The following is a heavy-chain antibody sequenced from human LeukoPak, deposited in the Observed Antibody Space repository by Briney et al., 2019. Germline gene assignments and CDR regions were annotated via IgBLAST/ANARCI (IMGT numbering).Heavy chain of an antibody. CDR1: GGSXSSSSYY. D-gene: IGHD3-3*01. CDR3: ASGTSTYYELYF. V-gene: IGHV4-39*01. J-gene: IGHJ4*02. CDR2: AYYSGST. Sequence: SETLSLTCTVSGGSXSSSSYYWGWIRQPPGKGLEWIGSAYYSGSTYHNPSLKSRVTISVDTSNNQFSLKLMSVTAADTAVYYCASGTSTYYELYFWGQGTLVTVSS.